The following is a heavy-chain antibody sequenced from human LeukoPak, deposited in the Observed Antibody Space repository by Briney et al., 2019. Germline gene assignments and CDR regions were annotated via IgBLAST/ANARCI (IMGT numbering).Heavy chain of an antibody. CDR1: EFTFNSYA. Sequence: GGSLRLSCATSEFTFNSYAMHWVRQAPGKGLEWVALISFDGRITYYADSVKGRFTISRDNSKNTLFLQMNSLRAEDTAVYYCARGKAYYDSSGYYPYFGYWGQGTLVTVFS. CDR2: ISFDGRIT. V-gene: IGHV3-30*01. J-gene: IGHJ4*02. D-gene: IGHD3-22*01. CDR3: ARGKAYYDSSGYYPYFGY.